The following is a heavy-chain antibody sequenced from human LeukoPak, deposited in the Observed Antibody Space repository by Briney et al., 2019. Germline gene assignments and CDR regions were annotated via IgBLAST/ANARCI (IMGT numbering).Heavy chain of an antibody. J-gene: IGHJ4*02. Sequence: GRSLRLSCAASGFTFSSYGMHWVRQAPGKGLEWVAVIWYDGSNKYYADSVKGRFTISRDNSKNTLYLQMNSLRAEDTAVYYCARDPLDYYDSSVYFDYWGQGTLVTVSS. V-gene: IGHV3-33*01. D-gene: IGHD3-22*01. CDR3: ARDPLDYYDSSVYFDY. CDR2: IWYDGSNK. CDR1: GFTFSSYG.